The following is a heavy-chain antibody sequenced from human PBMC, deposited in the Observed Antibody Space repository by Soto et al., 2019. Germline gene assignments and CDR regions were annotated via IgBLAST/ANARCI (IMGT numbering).Heavy chain of an antibody. CDR1: GDSISSHGSY. V-gene: IGHV4-31*03. Sequence: PSETLSLTCTVSGDSISSHGSYWTWIRQLSGKGLEWLGHIHYSGGTYYNPSLKSRIAASLDTSKSQFSLKLNSVTAADTAVYYCARTNYYNSSGYYYAIDYWGQGTLVTVSS. CDR3: ARTNYYNSSGYYYAIDY. CDR2: IHYSGGT. J-gene: IGHJ4*02. D-gene: IGHD3-22*01.